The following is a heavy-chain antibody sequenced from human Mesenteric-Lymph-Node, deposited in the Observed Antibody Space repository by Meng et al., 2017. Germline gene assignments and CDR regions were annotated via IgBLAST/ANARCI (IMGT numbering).Heavy chain of an antibody. CDR2: IYHSGST. V-gene: IGHV4-34*01. CDR1: GGSLSGAY. Sequence: QVQLQQWGAGLFKPSETPSLTCAVNGGSLSGAYWNWIRQPPGKGLEWIGEIYHSGSTNYNPSLKSRVTISVDKSKNQFSLKLTSVTAADTAVYYCARGGYYSFDYWGQGTLVTVSS. J-gene: IGHJ4*02. CDR3: ARGGYYSFDY. D-gene: IGHD5-18*01.